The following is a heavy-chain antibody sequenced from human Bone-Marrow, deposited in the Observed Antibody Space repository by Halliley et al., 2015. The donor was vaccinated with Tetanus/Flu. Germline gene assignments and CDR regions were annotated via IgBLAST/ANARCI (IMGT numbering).Heavy chain of an antibody. CDR3: AKDRTAGHQYYSGLDV. D-gene: IGHD6-13*01. J-gene: IGHJ6*02. Sequence: TASGFTFDDYAMHWVRQTPGKGLEWVSSINWNSDYIGYADSVKGRFTISRDNAKNSLYLHMTSLRAEDTALYFCAKDRTAGHQYYSGLDVWGQGTTVTVSS. CDR2: INWNSDYI. CDR1: GFTFDDYA. V-gene: IGHV3-9*01.